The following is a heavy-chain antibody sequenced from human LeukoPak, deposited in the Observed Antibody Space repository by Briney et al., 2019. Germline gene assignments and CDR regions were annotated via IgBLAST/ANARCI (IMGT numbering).Heavy chain of an antibody. V-gene: IGHV4-4*07. J-gene: IGHJ4*02. CDR3: AREGDSGYDY. Sequence: SETLSLTCAIYGGSFSGYYWSWIRQPAGKGLEWIGRIYTSGSTNYNPSLKSRVTMSVDTSKNQFSLKLSSVTAADTAVYYCAREGDSGYDYWGQGTLVTVSS. CDR1: GGSFSGYY. CDR2: IYTSGST. D-gene: IGHD5-12*01.